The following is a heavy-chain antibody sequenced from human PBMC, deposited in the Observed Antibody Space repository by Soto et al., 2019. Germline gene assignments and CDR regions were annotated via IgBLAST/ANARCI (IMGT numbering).Heavy chain of an antibody. Sequence: GSLRLSCAASGFVFSDFQLNWVRQAPGRGLEWLASITGTSAFLFYADSIKGRFTISRDNPKNFLFLQMDSLGPEDTAVYYCARDNLAVQGAFDHWGQGALVTVSS. CDR1: GFVFSDFQ. CDR3: ARDNLAVQGAFDH. J-gene: IGHJ4*02. CDR2: ITGTSAFL. D-gene: IGHD3-10*02. V-gene: IGHV3-21*01.